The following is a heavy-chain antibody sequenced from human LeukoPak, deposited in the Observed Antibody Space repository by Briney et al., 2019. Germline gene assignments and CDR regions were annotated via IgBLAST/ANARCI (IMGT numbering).Heavy chain of an antibody. CDR1: GYTFTSYY. CDR3: ARAMIVVVTANWFDP. V-gene: IGHV1-46*01. CDR2: INPSGGST. D-gene: IGHD3-22*01. Sequence: ASVKVSCKASGYTFTSYYMHWVRQAPGQGLEWMGIINPSGGSTSYAQKFQGRVTMTRDTSTSTVYMELSSLRSEDTAVYYCARAMIVVVTANWFDPWGQGTLVTVSS. J-gene: IGHJ5*02.